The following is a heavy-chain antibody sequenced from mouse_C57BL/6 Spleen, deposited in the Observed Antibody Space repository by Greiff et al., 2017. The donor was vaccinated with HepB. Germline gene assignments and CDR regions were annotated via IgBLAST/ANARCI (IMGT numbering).Heavy chain of an antibody. CDR1: GYTFTSYW. D-gene: IGHD1-1*01. J-gene: IGHJ3*01. V-gene: IGHV1-69*01. CDR2: IDPSDSYT. Sequence: QSCKASGYTFTSYWMHWVKQRPGQGLEWIGEIDPSDSYTNYNQKFKGKSTLTVDKSSSTAYMQLSSLTSEDSAVYYCARSLSSGWFAYWGQGTLVTVSA. CDR3: ARSLSSGWFAY.